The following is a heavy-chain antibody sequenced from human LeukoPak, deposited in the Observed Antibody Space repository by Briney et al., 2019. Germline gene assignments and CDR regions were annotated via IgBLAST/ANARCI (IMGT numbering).Heavy chain of an antibody. V-gene: IGHV3-7*01. CDR2: INQDGSQK. D-gene: IGHD2/OR15-2a*01. CDR1: GFRFSTYW. J-gene: IGHJ4*02. Sequence: GGSLRLSCTGYGFRFSTYWVSWVRQAPGKGLEWVASINQDGSQKEYVDSVKGRFTISRDNAKNSLFLQMNSLRAEDTAVYYCARFRDDTTNCDYWGQGTPVTVSS. CDR3: ARFRDDTTNCDY.